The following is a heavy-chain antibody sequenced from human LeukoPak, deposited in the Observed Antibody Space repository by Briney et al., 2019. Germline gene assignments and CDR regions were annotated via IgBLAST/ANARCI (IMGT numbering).Heavy chain of an antibody. CDR3: ARALVEPYYMDV. V-gene: IGHV4-34*01. J-gene: IGHJ6*03. D-gene: IGHD3-16*01. Sequence: SETLSLTCAVYGGSFSGYYWSWIRQPPGKGLEWIGEINHSGSTNYNPSLKSRVTISVDTSKNQFSLKLSSVTAGDTAVYYCARALVEPYYMDVWGKGTTVTVSS. CDR2: INHSGST. CDR1: GGSFSGYY.